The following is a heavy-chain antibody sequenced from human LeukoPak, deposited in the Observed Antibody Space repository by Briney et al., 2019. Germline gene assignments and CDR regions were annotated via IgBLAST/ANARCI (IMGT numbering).Heavy chain of an antibody. CDR1: GFTFSDSA. D-gene: IGHD3-16*02. V-gene: IGHV3-23*01. J-gene: IGHJ3*01. CDR2: ISSSGGNT. CDR3: AKDIQLST. Sequence: GGSLRLSCAASGFTFSDSAMAWVRQVPGKGLEWVSLISSSGGNTYYADSVKGRFTISRDNSKNTLSLQMNSLRVEDTAIYYCAKDIQLSTWGLGTMVTVSS.